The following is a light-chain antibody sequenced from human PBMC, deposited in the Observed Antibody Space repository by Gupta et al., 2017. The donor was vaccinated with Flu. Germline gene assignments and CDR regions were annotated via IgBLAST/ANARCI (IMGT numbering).Light chain of an antibody. Sequence: RATMSGTGSSSNIGAGYDVHWYQQFPGAAHNLLNYGNNNRPAGVPDRFSGSKSGTAASLAITGRKAEEDADYFCQSDDSSSKSVFGGGTKLTV. CDR1: SSNIGAGYD. V-gene: IGLV1-40*01. CDR3: QSDDSSSKSV. CDR2: GNN. J-gene: IGLJ2*01.